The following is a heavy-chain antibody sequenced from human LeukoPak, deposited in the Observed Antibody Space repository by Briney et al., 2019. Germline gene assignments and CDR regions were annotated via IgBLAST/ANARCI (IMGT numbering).Heavy chain of an antibody. J-gene: IGHJ6*03. CDR2: IYTSGST. CDR1: GGSISSYY. Sequence: PSETLSLTCTVSGGSISSYYWSWIRQPPGKGLEWMGYIYTSGSTNYNPSLKSRVIISVDTSKNQFSLKLSSVTAADTAVYYCARLPPLRSDYYMDVWGKGTTVTVSS. CDR3: ARLPPLRSDYYMDV. V-gene: IGHV4-4*09. D-gene: IGHD5-12*01.